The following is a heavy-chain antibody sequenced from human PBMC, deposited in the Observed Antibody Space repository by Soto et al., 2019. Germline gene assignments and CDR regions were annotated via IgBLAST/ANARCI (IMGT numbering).Heavy chain of an antibody. CDR1: GGSIRSGGYY. D-gene: IGHD5-18*01. Sequence: PSETLSLTCTVSGGSIRSGGYYWSWVRQSPRRGLEWIGNIYYSGSTYYNPSLKSRLTISVDTSKNQFSLNLSSVTAADTAVYYCARERLMATAGTARHYFGLDVWGQGTTVTVSS. V-gene: IGHV4-31*03. CDR3: ARERLMATAGTARHYFGLDV. J-gene: IGHJ6*02. CDR2: IYYSGST.